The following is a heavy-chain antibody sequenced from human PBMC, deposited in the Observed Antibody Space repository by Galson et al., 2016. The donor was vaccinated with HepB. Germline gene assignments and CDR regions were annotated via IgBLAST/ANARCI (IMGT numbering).Heavy chain of an antibody. D-gene: IGHD2-21*02. CDR2: IIPLSQTP. CDR1: GGTFRNFR. Sequence: SVKVSCKASGGTFRNFRIDWVRQAPGQGLEWMGGIIPLSQTPNYAQKFQVRVTITADESTSSSYMEVTSLKSGDTAVYYCARGGPSNQALLFPEPLRTWGQGTLVTVSS. CDR3: ARGGPSNQALLFPEPLRT. V-gene: IGHV1-69*13. J-gene: IGHJ4*02.